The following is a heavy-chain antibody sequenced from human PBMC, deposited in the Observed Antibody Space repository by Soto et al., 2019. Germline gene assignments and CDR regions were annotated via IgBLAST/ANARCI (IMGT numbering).Heavy chain of an antibody. CDR1: GITFGSRA. J-gene: IGHJ4*02. CDR2: ISGTASYI. CDR3: AREYEDLTSNFDY. Sequence: RGSLRLSCVASGITFGSRAMSWVRQAPGKGLEWVSSISGTASYISYGDGMKGRFTISRDNAKNSLYLEMNSLRAEDTAVYYCAREYEDLTSNFDYWGQGTLVTVSS. V-gene: IGHV3-21*06. D-gene: IGHD3-3*01.